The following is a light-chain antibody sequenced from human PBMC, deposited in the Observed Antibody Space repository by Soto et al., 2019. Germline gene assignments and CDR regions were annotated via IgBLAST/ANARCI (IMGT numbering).Light chain of an antibody. V-gene: IGKV3-20*01. CDR3: QQYGSSPIT. CDR2: GAS. CDR1: QSVSSSY. J-gene: IGKJ5*01. Sequence: EIVLTQSPGTLSLSPGKRATLSCRASQSVSSSYLAWYQQKPGQAPRLLIYGASSRATGIPDRFSGSGSGTDFTLTISRLEPEDFAVYYCQQYGSSPITLGQGTRLESK.